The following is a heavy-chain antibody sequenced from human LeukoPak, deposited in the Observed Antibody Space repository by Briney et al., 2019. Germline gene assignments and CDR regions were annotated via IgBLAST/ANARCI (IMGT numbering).Heavy chain of an antibody. CDR2: ISSSSSYI. J-gene: IGHJ4*02. Sequence: GGSLRLSCAASGFTFSSYSMNWVRQAPGKGLEWVSSISSSSSYIYYPDSMKGRFTISRDNAKNSLYLQMNSLRAEDTAVYYCARWYSGSQYFDYWGQGTLVTFSS. D-gene: IGHD1-26*01. V-gene: IGHV3-21*01. CDR3: ARWYSGSQYFDY. CDR1: GFTFSSYS.